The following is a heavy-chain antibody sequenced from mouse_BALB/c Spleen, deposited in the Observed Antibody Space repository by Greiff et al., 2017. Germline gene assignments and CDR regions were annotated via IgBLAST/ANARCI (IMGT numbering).Heavy chain of an antibody. J-gene: IGHJ1*01. V-gene: IGHV5-6-4*01. CDR1: GFTFSSYT. CDR3: TRDDYDEGWYFDV. Sequence: EVQGVESGGGLVKPGGSLKLSCAASGFTFSSYTMSWVRQTPEKRLEWVATISSGGSYTYYPDSVKGRFTISRDNAKNTLYLQMSSLKSEDTAMYYCTRDDYDEGWYFDVWGAGTTVTVSS. CDR2: ISSGGSYT. D-gene: IGHD2-4*01.